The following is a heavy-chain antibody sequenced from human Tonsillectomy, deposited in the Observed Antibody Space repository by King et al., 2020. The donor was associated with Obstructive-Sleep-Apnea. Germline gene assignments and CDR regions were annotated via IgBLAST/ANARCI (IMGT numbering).Heavy chain of an antibody. V-gene: IGHV1-2*02. D-gene: IGHD3-10*01. J-gene: IGHJ4*02. CDR3: ARDDRATRYDRITVIGGY. Sequence: QLVQSGAEVKKPGASVKVSCKASGYTFTDCYMHWVRQAPGQGLEWMGWINANSGVTNYAQKFQGRVTMTRDTSISTAYMELRRLRSDDTAVYFCARDDRATRYDRITVIGGYCGQGNLVTVSS. CDR1: GYTFTDCY. CDR2: INANSGVT.